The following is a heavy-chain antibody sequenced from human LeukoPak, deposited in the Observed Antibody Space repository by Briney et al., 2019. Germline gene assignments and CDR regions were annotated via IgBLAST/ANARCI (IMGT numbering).Heavy chain of an antibody. CDR3: ARSDRPRPTLLAAFEI. D-gene: IGHD6-6*01. V-gene: IGHV3-74*01. CDR1: GFTFSSYW. CDR2: INTDGSST. J-gene: IGHJ3*02. Sequence: GGSLRLSCAASGFTFSSYWMHWVRQAPGKGLVWVSRINTDGSSTSYADSVKGRFTISRDNAKNTLYLQMDSLRPEDTAVYSCARSDRPRPTLLAAFEIWGRGTLVTVSS.